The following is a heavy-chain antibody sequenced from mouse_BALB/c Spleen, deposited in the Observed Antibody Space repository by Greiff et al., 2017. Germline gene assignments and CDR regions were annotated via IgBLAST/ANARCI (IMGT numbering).Heavy chain of an antibody. CDR2: IFPGDGST. Sequence: VKVVESGAELVKPGASVKLSCKASGYTFTSYDINWVRQRPEQGLEWIGWIFPGDGSTKYNEKFKGKATLTTDKSSSTAYMQLSRLTSEDSAVYFCARGGIGSYYWYFDVWGAGTTVTVSS. J-gene: IGHJ1*01. CDR3: ARGGIGSYYWYFDV. CDR1: GYTFTSYD. V-gene: IGHV1-85*01. D-gene: IGHD1-1*02.